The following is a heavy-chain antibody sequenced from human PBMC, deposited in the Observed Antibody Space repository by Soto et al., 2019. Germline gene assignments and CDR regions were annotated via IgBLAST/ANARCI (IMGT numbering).Heavy chain of an antibody. D-gene: IGHD3-10*01. J-gene: IGHJ6*02. V-gene: IGHV3-33*01. CDR3: ARDDEYSGNGMDV. CDR1: GFTFSNYG. CDR2: ILNDGSNR. Sequence: QVQLVESGGGVVQPGRSQRLSCAASGFTFSNYGMHWVRQVPGKGLEWVAVILNDGSNRYHADSVKDRFTISRDNSKNTLYLQMNSLRAEDTAVYYCARDDEYSGNGMDVWGQGTTVTVS.